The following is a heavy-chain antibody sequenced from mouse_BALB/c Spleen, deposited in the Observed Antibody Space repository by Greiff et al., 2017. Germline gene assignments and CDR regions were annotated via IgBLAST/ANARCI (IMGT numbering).Heavy chain of an antibody. CDR2: FHPYNDDT. CDR3: ARGAYDGYSAWFAY. V-gene: IGHV1-47*01. D-gene: IGHD2-3*01. CDR1: GYTFTTYP. Sequence: VHLVESGAELVKPGASVKMSCKAFGYTFTTYPIEWMKQNHGKSLEWIGNFHPYNDDTKYNEKFKGKAKLTVEKSSSTVYLELSRLTSDDSAVYYCARGAYDGYSAWFAYWGQGTLVTVSA. J-gene: IGHJ3*01.